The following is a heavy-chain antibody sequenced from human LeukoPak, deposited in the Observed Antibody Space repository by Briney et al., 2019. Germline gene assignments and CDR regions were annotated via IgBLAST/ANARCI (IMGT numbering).Heavy chain of an antibody. CDR3: ARDFVVVTAILAVSDY. CDR1: GFTFSSYS. Sequence: GGSLRLSCAASGFTFSSYSMNWVRQAPGKGLEWVSSISSSSSYIYYADSVKGRFTISRDNAKNSLYLQMNSLRAEDTAVYYCARDFVVVTAILAVSDYWGQGTLVTVSS. D-gene: IGHD2-21*02. J-gene: IGHJ4*02. CDR2: ISSSSSYI. V-gene: IGHV3-21*01.